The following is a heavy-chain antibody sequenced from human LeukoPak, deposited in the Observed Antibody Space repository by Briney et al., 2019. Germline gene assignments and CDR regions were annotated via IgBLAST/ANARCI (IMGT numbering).Heavy chain of an antibody. CDR1: GLSITRDTYC. V-gene: IGHV4-30-2*01. Sequence: SETLSLTCAVSGLSITRDTYCWTWIRQPPGKGLDWFVFILHRCSTYYNPSLKSRVTISIDTAKSQFPLKLSSVSAADTAVYYCARTRDLWSGYFDYWGQGTLVTVSS. CDR2: ILHRCST. CDR3: ARTRDLWSGYFDY. D-gene: IGHD3-3*01. J-gene: IGHJ4*02.